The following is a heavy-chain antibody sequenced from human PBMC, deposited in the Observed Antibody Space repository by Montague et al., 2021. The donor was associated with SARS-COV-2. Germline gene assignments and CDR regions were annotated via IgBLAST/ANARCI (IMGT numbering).Heavy chain of an antibody. J-gene: IGHJ4*02. Sequence: SETLSLTCTVSGGSISSYYWSWIRQPPGKGLEWIGYVYYNGSTNYNPSLKSRITISLDTSKNHFSLKLNSVTAADTAVYYCARGTKGSNDFVYWGQGTLVTVSS. D-gene: IGHD3-10*01. CDR3: ARGTKGSNDFVY. V-gene: IGHV4-59*01. CDR1: GGSISSYY. CDR2: VYYNGST.